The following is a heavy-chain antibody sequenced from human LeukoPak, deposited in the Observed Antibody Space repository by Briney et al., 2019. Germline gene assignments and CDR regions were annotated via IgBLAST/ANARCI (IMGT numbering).Heavy chain of an antibody. CDR3: ARDGFGESFFDY. V-gene: IGHV3-33*01. CDR1: GFTFSSYG. CDR2: IWYDGSNK. J-gene: IGHJ4*02. D-gene: IGHD3-10*01. Sequence: AGSLRLSCAASGFTFSSYGMHWVRQAPGKGLEWVAVIWYDGSNKYYADSVKGRFTISRDNSKNTLYLQMNSLRAEDTAVYYCARDGFGESFFDYWGQGTLVTVSS.